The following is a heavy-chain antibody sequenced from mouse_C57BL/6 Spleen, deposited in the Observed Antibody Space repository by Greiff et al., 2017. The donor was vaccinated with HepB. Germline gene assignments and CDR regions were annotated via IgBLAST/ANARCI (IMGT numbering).Heavy chain of an antibody. Sequence: EVQLQQSGAELVKPGASVKLSCTASGFNIKDYYMHWVKQRTEQGLEWIGRIDPEDSETKYAPKFQGKATITADTSSNTAYMQLSSLTSEDTAVYYYASYGSLFAYWGQGTLVTVSA. D-gene: IGHD2-10*02. V-gene: IGHV14-2*01. J-gene: IGHJ3*01. CDR2: IDPEDSET. CDR3: ASYGSLFAY. CDR1: GFNIKDYY.